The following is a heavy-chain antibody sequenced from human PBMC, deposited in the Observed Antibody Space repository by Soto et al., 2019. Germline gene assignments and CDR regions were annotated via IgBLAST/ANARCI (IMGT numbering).Heavy chain of an antibody. V-gene: IGHV4-31*03. CDR1: GGSISSGGYY. CDR3: ARDSGCSGGSCYSDY. CDR2: IYYSGST. D-gene: IGHD2-15*01. Sequence: SETLSLTCTVSGGSISSGGYYWSWIRQHPGKGLEWIGYIYYSGSTYYNPSLKSRVTISVDTSKNQFSLKLSSVTAADTAVYYCARDSGCSGGSCYSDYWGQGTLVTVSS. J-gene: IGHJ4*02.